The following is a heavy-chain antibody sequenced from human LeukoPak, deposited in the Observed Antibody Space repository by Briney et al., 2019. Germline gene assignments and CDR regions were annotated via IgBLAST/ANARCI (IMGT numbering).Heavy chain of an antibody. V-gene: IGHV1-69*01. CDR3: ASVGSSSSSRHFQH. CDR2: IIPIFGTA. J-gene: IGHJ1*01. D-gene: IGHD6-6*01. Sequence: GASVKVSCKASGGTFSSYAISWVRQAPGQGLEWMGGIIPIFGTANYAQKFQGRVTITADESTSTAYMELSSLRSEDTAVYYCASVGSSSSSRHFQHWGQGTLVTVSS. CDR1: GGTFSSYA.